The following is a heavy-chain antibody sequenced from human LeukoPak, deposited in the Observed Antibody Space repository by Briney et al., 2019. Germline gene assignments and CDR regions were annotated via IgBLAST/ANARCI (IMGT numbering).Heavy chain of an antibody. V-gene: IGHV3-48*01. CDR2: ISSSGSTI. CDR3: ASPRRGDAFDI. J-gene: IGHJ3*02. Sequence: GGSLRLSCAASGFTFSGYSMHWVRQAPGKGLEWVGFISSSGSTISYADSVKGRFTISRDNAKNTLYLQMNSLRAEDTAVYYCASPRRGDAFDIWGQGTMVTVSS. CDR1: GFTFSGYS.